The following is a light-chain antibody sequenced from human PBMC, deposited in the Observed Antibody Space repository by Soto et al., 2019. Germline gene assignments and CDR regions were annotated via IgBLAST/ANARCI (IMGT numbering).Light chain of an antibody. CDR2: DVH. CDR1: SSDVGGSNY. CDR3: SSYRSGSTLV. J-gene: IGLJ2*01. Sequence: QSALTQPASVSGSPGQSITISCTGTSSDVGGSNYVSWYQQHPGKAPKLMIYDVHNRPSGISNRFSGSKSGNTASLTISGLQAEDEADYYCSSYRSGSTLVFGGGNKLTVL. V-gene: IGLV2-14*01.